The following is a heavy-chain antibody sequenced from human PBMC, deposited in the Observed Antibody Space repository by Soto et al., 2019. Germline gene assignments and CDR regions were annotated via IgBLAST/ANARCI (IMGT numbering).Heavy chain of an antibody. Sequence: SETLSLTCAVYGGSFSGYYWSWIRQPPGKGLEWIGEINHSGSTNYNPSLKSRVTISVDTSKNQFSLKLSSVTAADTAVYYCARDQPRYSSPDYWGQGTLVTVSS. V-gene: IGHV4-34*01. J-gene: IGHJ4*02. CDR1: GGSFSGYY. CDR3: ARDQPRYSSPDY. D-gene: IGHD6-19*01. CDR2: INHSGST.